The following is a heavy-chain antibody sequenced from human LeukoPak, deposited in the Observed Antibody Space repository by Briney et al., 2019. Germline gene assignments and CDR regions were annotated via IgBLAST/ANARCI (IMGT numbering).Heavy chain of an antibody. CDR1: GLTFSSYW. CDR2: IKQDGSQK. D-gene: IGHD3-22*01. Sequence: PGGSLRLSCVASGLTFSSYWMSWVRQAPGKGLEWVANIKQDGSQKYYVDSVRGRFTISRDNAKNSLYLQMNSLRVEHTAVYYCARGEYYYDGGYWGQGTLVTVSS. CDR3: ARGEYYYDGGY. V-gene: IGHV3-7*03. J-gene: IGHJ4*02.